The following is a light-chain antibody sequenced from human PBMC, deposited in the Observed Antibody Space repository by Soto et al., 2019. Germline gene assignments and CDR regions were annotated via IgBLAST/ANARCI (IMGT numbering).Light chain of an antibody. CDR2: SNN. CDR1: SSNIGSNT. J-gene: IGLJ1*01. Sequence: QSVLTQPPSASGTPGQRVTISCSGSSSNIGSNTVNWYQQLPGTAPKLLIYSNNQRPSGVPDRFSGSKSGTSASLAISGLQSEDEADYYRAAWDDSLNGVYVFGTGTKVTVL. CDR3: AAWDDSLNGVYV. V-gene: IGLV1-44*01.